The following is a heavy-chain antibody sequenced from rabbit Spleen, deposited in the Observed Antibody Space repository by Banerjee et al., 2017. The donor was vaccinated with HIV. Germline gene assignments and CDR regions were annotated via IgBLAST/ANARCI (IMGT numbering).Heavy chain of an antibody. CDR3: ARDSGSGHYIDVLFTL. J-gene: IGHJ4*01. Sequence: QEQLVESGGGLVQPEGSLALTCKASGFSFSSSDYICWVRQAPGKGLEWISCIAGSSSGFTYSATWAKGRFTCSKTSSTTVTLQMPSLTVADTATYFCARDSGSGHYIDVLFTLWDQGTLVTVS. D-gene: IGHD1-1*01. V-gene: IGHV1S45*01. CDR2: IAGSSSGFT. CDR1: GFSFSSSDY.